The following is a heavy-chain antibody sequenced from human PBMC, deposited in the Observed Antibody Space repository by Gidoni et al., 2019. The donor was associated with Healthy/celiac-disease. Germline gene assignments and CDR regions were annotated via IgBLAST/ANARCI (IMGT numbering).Heavy chain of an antibody. V-gene: IGHV1-2*06. CDR1: GYTFTGYY. J-gene: IGHJ2*01. CDR3: ARDVLEVAADLLGLWYFDL. Sequence: QVQLVQSGAEVKKPGASVKVSCKASGYTFTGYYMHWVRQAPGQGLEWMGRINPNSGGTNYAQKFQGRVTMTRDTSISTAYMELSRLRSDDTAVYYCARDVLEVAADLLGLWYFDLWGRGTLVTVSS. CDR2: INPNSGGT. D-gene: IGHD6-13*01.